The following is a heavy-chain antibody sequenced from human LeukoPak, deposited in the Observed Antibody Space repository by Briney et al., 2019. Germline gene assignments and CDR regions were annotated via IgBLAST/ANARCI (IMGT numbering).Heavy chain of an antibody. CDR2: ISYIGST. CDR3: ARVGARLLWFGELSGYYGMDV. J-gene: IGHJ6*02. D-gene: IGHD3-10*01. Sequence: SETLSLTCAVSDDSFSSHYWTWIRQPPGKGLEWIGYISYIGSTNYNPSLKSRVTISIDTSKNQFSLKLSSVTAADTAVYYCARVGARLLWFGELSGYYGMDVWGQGTTVTVSS. CDR1: DDSFSSHY. V-gene: IGHV4-59*11.